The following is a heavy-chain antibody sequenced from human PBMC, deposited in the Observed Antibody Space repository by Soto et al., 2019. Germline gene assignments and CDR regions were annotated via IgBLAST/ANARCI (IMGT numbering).Heavy chain of an antibody. CDR3: ARPSVPSSGSDPCYYGMDV. V-gene: IGHV3-33*01. D-gene: IGHD5-12*01. CDR1: GFTFSSYG. CDR2: IWYDGSNK. J-gene: IGHJ6*04. Sequence: EVSLRRSFSASGFTFSSYGMHWVRQAPGKGLEWVAVIWYDGSNKYYADSVKGRFTISRDNCKNTLYLQMNSLRAEDTAVYSCARPSVPSSGSDPCYYGMDVWGKGTTVTVPS.